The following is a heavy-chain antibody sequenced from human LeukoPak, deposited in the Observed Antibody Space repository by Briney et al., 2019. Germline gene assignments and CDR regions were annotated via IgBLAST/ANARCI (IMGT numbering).Heavy chain of an antibody. J-gene: IGHJ4*02. CDR2: IIPIFGTA. D-gene: IGHD3-22*01. CDR1: GGTFSSYA. CDR3: ARDLNYYDSSGYLLGLDY. V-gene: IGHV1-69*05. Sequence: SVKVSCKASGGTFSSYAISWVRQAPGQGLEWMGGIIPIFGTANYAQKFQGRVTITTVESTSTAYMELSSLRSEDTAVYYCARDLNYYDSSGYLLGLDYWGQGTLVTVSS.